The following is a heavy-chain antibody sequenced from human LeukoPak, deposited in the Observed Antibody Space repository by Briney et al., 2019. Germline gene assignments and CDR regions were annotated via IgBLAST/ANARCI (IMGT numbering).Heavy chain of an antibody. CDR3: ARARVDTAMVLFDY. D-gene: IGHD5-18*01. V-gene: IGHV3-11*05. Sequence: GRFTISRDNAKNSLYLQMNSLRAEDTAVYYCARARVDTAMVLFDYWGQGTLVTVSS. J-gene: IGHJ4*02.